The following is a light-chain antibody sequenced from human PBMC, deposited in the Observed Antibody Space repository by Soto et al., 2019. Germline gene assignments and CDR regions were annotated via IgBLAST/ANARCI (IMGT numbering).Light chain of an antibody. J-gene: IGKJ5*01. V-gene: IGKV1-27*01. CDR2: DAS. CDR3: QNYDSAPIT. CDR1: QGIRSY. Sequence: DIQMTQSPSTLSASVGDRVTITCRASQGIRSYLAWYQQKPGKAPKLLIFDASFLQSGVPARFSGSGSGPDFTLTISSLQPEDVATYYCQNYDSAPITFGQGTRLEIK.